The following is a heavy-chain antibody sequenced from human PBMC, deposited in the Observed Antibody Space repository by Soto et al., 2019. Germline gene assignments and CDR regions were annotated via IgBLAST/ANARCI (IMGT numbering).Heavy chain of an antibody. Sequence: GGSLRLSCAASGFTFSSYAMSWVRQAPGKGLEWVSAISGSGGSTYYADSVKGRLTISRDNSKNTLYLQMNSLRAEDTAVYYCAKPPGYYDYYFDYWGQGTLVTVSS. V-gene: IGHV3-23*01. CDR2: ISGSGGST. CDR3: AKPPGYYDYYFDY. J-gene: IGHJ4*02. CDR1: GFTFSSYA. D-gene: IGHD3-3*01.